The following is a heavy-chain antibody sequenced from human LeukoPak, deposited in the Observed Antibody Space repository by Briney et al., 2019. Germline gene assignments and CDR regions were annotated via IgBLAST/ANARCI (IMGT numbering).Heavy chain of an antibody. J-gene: IGHJ4*02. V-gene: IGHV3-7*03. D-gene: IGHD2-21*01. Sequence: GGSLRLSCAASGFTFSSYWMSWVRQAPGKGLEWVANIKQDGSEKYYVDSVKGRFTISRDNAKNSLYLQMSSLRAEDTAIYYCAKVLWSSRYFDYWGQGTLVTVSS. CDR1: GFTFSSYW. CDR2: IKQDGSEK. CDR3: AKVLWSSRYFDY.